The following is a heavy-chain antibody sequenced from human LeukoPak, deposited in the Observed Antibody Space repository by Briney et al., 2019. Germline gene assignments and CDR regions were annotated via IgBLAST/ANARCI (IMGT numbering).Heavy chain of an antibody. CDR1: GFTIADYT. CDR2: ISSSTSDI. V-gene: IGHV3-21*06. J-gene: IGHJ6*03. Sequence: GGSLRLSCAASGFTIADYTINWVRQAPGEGLEWVSYISSSTSDIYYADSVKGRFTIFRDNAKNSLFLEMNGLRAEDTAVYYCARITSTSYYFHFMDVWGKGTTVIVSS. D-gene: IGHD2/OR15-2a*01. CDR3: ARITSTSYYFHFMDV.